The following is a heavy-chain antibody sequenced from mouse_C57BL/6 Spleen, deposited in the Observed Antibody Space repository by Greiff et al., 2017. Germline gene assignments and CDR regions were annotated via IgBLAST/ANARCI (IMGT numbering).Heavy chain of an antibody. V-gene: IGHV1-69*01. CDR2: IDPSDSYT. Sequence: QVQLQQPGAELVMPGASVKLSCKASGYTFTGYWMHWVKQRPGQGLEWIGEIDPSDSYTNYNQKFKGKSTLTVDQSSSTAYMQLSSLTSEDSAVYYCARSFSAMVTKWFDVWGTGTRVTVSA. CDR1: GYTFTGYW. CDR3: ARSFSAMVTKWFDV. D-gene: IGHD2-2*01. J-gene: IGHJ1*03.